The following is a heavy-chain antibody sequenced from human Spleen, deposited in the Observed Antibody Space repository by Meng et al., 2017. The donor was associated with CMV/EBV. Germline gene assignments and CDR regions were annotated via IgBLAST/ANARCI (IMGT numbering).Heavy chain of an antibody. Sequence: GGSLRLSCAASGFTFSSYSMNWVRQAPGKGLEWVSSISSSSTYIYYADSVKGRFTISRDNAKNSLYLQMNSLRAEDTAVYYCARMPVPVGYYYYGMDVWGQGTTVTVSS. D-gene: IGHD4-23*01. V-gene: IGHV3-21*01. CDR3: ARMPVPVGYYYYGMDV. CDR1: GFTFSSYS. J-gene: IGHJ6*02. CDR2: ISSSSTYI.